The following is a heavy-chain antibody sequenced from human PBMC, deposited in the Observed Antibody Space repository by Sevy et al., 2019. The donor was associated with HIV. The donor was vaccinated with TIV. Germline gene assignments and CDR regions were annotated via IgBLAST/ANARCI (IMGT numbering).Heavy chain of an antibody. D-gene: IGHD3-22*01. CDR1: GYTLTQLS. J-gene: IGHJ4*02. CDR3: ATTKDYYDSSGSPFDY. V-gene: IGHV1-24*01. CDR2: FDPEDGET. Sequence: ASVKVSCKVSGYTLTQLSMHWVRQAPGKGLEWMGSFDPEDGETLYSQNFQGRVTMTEDTSTDTAYMALSSLRSEDTAIYYCATTKDYYDSSGSPFDYWGQGTLVTVSS.